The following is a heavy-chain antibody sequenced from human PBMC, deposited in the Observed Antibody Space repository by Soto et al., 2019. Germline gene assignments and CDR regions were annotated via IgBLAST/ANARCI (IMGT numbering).Heavy chain of an antibody. CDR2: ISWNSGSI. V-gene: IGHV3-9*01. D-gene: IGHD2-15*01. Sequence: GGSLRLSCAASGFTFDDYAMHWVRQAPGKGLEWVSGISWNSGSIGYADSVKGRFTISRDNAKNSLYLQMNSLRAEDTALYYCAKDINGVMPVAATLNYYYYMDVWGKGTTVTVSS. CDR3: AKDINGVMPVAATLNYYYYMDV. J-gene: IGHJ6*03. CDR1: GFTFDDYA.